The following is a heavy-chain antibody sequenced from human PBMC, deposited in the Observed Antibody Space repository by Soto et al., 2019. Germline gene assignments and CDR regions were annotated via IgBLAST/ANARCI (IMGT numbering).Heavy chain of an antibody. CDR2: MNQDGSEK. J-gene: IGHJ5*02. D-gene: IGHD3-10*01. Sequence: GGSLRLSCAVSGFTFSSYWMSWARQAPGKGLEWVANMNQDGSEKFYVDSVKGRFTISRDNAKNSLYLQMNSLRVEDTAVYYCARDDSGSFPEFDPWGQGTLVTVSS. CDR3: ARDDSGSFPEFDP. CDR1: GFTFSSYW. V-gene: IGHV3-7*01.